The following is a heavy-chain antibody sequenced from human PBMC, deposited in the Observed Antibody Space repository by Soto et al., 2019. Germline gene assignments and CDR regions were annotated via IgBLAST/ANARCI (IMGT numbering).Heavy chain of an antibody. CDR3: ARDSTSPLTMIVVGLGYYGMDV. Sequence: GGSLRLSCAASGFTFSSYSMNWVRQAPGKGLEWVSSISSSSSYIYYADSVKGRFTISRDNAKNSLYLQMNSLRAEDTAVYYCARDSTSPLTMIVVGLGYYGMDVWGQGPTVTVYS. J-gene: IGHJ6*02. CDR2: ISSSSSYI. V-gene: IGHV3-21*01. D-gene: IGHD3-22*01. CDR1: GFTFSSYS.